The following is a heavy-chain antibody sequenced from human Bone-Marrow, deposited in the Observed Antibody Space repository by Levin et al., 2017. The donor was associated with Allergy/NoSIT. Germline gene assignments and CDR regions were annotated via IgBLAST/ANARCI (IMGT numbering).Heavy chain of an antibody. V-gene: IGHV4-39*01. Sequence: SETLSLTCTVSGGSISSSSYYWGWIRQPQGKGLEWIGSIYYSGSTYYNPSLKSRVTISADTSMNQFSLQLNSVTAADTAVYYCATIPATGSWVGTFDIWGQGTMVTVSS. CDR1: GGSISSSSYY. J-gene: IGHJ3*02. D-gene: IGHD6-13*01. CDR3: ATIPATGSWVGTFDI. CDR2: IYYSGST.